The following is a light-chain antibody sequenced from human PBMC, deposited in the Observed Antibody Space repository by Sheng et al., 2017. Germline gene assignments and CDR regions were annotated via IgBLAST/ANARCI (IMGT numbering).Light chain of an antibody. CDR2: GIN. Sequence: QSVVTQPPSVSGAPGQRVTISCIGSSSXIGAGYAVHWYQQLPGTAPKLLIYGINNRPSGVPDRFSGSKSGTSASLAITGLQAEDEADYYCQSYDSSLSGCVFGTGTRVTVL. CDR3: QSYDSSLSGCV. J-gene: IGLJ1*01. CDR1: SSXIGAGYA. V-gene: IGLV1-40*01.